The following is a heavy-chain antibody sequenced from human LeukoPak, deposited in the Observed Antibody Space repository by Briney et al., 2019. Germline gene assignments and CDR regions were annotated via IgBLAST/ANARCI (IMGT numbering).Heavy chain of an antibody. CDR2: INSNGGST. CDR3: ARAPTVTAESAFGY. Sequence: GGSLRLSCVASGYTFSNYAMHWVRQTPGKGLEYVSGINSNGGSTQYASSVKGRFTISRDNSKDTLYLQMGSVRNEDMAVYYCARAPTVTAESAFGYWGQGTLVTVSS. V-gene: IGHV3-64*01. J-gene: IGHJ4*02. D-gene: IGHD4-17*01. CDR1: GYTFSNYA.